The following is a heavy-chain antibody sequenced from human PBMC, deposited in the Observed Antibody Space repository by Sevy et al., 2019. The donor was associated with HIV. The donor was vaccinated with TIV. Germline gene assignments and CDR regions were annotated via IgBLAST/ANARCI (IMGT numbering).Heavy chain of an antibody. CDR1: GGTFSSYA. CDR3: AAGPFGVVLISWFDP. J-gene: IGHJ5*02. Sequence: ASVKVSCKASGGTFSSYAISWVRQAPGQGLEWMGRIIPILGIANYVQKFQGRVTITADKSTSTAYMELSSLRSEDTAVYYCAAGPFGVVLISWFDPRGQGTLVTVSS. D-gene: IGHD3-3*01. V-gene: IGHV1-69*04. CDR2: IIPILGIA.